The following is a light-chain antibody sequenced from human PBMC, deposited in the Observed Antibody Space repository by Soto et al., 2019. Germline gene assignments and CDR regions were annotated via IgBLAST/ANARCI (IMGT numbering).Light chain of an antibody. J-gene: IGKJ1*01. CDR2: AAS. CDR3: QQYGSSFAT. Sequence: EIVLTQSPGTLSLSPGETATLSCRASQSVSSNLAWYRQTPGQTPRLLIYAASTRATDTPARFSGSGSGTDFTLTISRVEPADFAVYYCQQYGSSFATFGQGTQVE. CDR1: QSVSSN. V-gene: IGKV3-20*01.